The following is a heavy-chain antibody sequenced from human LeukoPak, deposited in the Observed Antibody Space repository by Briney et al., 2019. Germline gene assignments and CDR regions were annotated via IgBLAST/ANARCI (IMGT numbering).Heavy chain of an antibody. CDR3: ARFSISTD. V-gene: IGHV4-38-2*02. D-gene: IGHD2-2*01. Sequence: PSETLSLTCTVSGYSISSGYYWGWIRQPPGKGLEWIGSIYHSGSTYYNPSLKSRVTISVDTSKNQFSLKLSSVTAADTAVYYCARFSISTDWGQGTLVTVSS. J-gene: IGHJ4*02. CDR1: GYSISSGYY. CDR2: IYHSGST.